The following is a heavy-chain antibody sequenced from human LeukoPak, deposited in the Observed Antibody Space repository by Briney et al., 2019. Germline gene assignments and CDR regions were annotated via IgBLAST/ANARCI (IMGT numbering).Heavy chain of an antibody. CDR3: ARNSLGDDYATGWFYYYMDV. CDR2: MFHSGRP. D-gene: IGHD3-10*01. V-gene: IGHV4-38-2*02. Sequence: SETLSLTCTVSGSSISSGYYWSWIRQPPGKGLEWIGSMFHSGRPNYNPSLRRRVTISVDTSKNQFSLKLSSVTATDTGVYYCARNSLGDDYATGWFYYYMDVWGKGTTVTVSS. CDR1: GSSISSGYY. J-gene: IGHJ6*03.